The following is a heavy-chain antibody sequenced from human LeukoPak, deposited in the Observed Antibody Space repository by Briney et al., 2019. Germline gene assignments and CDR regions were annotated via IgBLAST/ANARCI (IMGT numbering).Heavy chain of an antibody. J-gene: IGHJ5*02. V-gene: IGHV1-69*06. CDR3: ALRVVVPAANYNWFDP. D-gene: IGHD2-2*01. CDR2: IIPIFGTA. Sequence: SVKVSCKASGGTFSSYAISWVRQAPGLGLEWMGGIIPIFGTANYAQKFQGRVTITADKSTSTAYMELSSLRSEDTAVYYCALRVVVPAANYNWFDPWGRGTLVTVSS. CDR1: GGTFSSYA.